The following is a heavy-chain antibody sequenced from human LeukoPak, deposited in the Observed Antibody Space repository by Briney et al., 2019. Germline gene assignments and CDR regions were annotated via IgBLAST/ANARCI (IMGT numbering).Heavy chain of an antibody. CDR3: ARGFRSTWSTDD. D-gene: IGHD6-13*01. Sequence: PGGSLRLSCAASGFTFSNYWMHWVRQAPGKGLVWVSLIDSDGSTTTYADSVKGRFTISRGNAKNTLSLQMNSLRAEDTAVYYCARGFRSTWSTDDWGQGTLVTVSS. CDR2: IDSDGSTT. J-gene: IGHJ4*02. V-gene: IGHV3-74*01. CDR1: GFTFSNYW.